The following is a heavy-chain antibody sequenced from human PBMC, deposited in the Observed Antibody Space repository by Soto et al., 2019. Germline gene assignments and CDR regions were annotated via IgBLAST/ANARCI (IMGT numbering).Heavy chain of an antibody. CDR2: NYGGGDT. CDR1: GFTVSDHY. CDR3: AAGGSGSHYCWPEY. V-gene: IGHV3-53*02. Sequence: EVRLVETGGGLIQPGGSLRLSCAVSGFTVSDHYMYWVRQGPGKGLEWVSFNYGGGDTYYAGSVKGRFTISRDSSKNTLYLQMNSLRAEDTAVYYCAAGGSGSHYCWPEYWGQGTLVTVSS. J-gene: IGHJ4*02. D-gene: IGHD3-10*01.